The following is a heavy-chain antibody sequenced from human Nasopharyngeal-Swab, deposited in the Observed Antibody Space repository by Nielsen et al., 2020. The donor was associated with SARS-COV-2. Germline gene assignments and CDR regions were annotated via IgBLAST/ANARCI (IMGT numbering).Heavy chain of an antibody. CDR3: AKARISGYSFIPFDY. CDR1: GFTFSSYW. Sequence: SLKISCAASGFTFSSYWMHWVRQAPGKGLEWVSGISWNSGSIGYADSVKGRFTISRDNAKNSLYLQMNSLRAEDTALYYCAKARISGYSFIPFDYWGQGTLVTVSS. J-gene: IGHJ4*02. V-gene: IGHV3-9*01. CDR2: ISWNSGSI. D-gene: IGHD5-18*01.